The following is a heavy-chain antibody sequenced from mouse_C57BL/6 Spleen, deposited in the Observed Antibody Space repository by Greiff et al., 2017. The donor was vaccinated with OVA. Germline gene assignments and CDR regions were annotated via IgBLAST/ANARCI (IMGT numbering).Heavy chain of an antibody. D-gene: IGHD2-5*01. CDR2: IYPGDGDT. Sequence: VKLMESGPELVKPGASVKISCKASGYAFSSSWMNWVKQRPGKGLEWIGRIYPGDGDTNYNGKFKGKATLTADKSSSTAYMQLSSLTSEDSAVYFCARCEDYSNYDAMDDWGQGTSVTVSS. CDR1: GYAFSSSW. CDR3: ARCEDYSNYDAMDD. V-gene: IGHV1-82*01. J-gene: IGHJ4*01.